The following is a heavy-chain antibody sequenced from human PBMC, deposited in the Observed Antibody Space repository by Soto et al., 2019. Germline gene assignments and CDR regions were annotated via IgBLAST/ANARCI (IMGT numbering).Heavy chain of an antibody. CDR3: AREAVSVGVPAAKGTDNWFDP. D-gene: IGHD2-2*01. V-gene: IGHV4-31*03. J-gene: IGHJ5*02. CDR1: GGSISSGGYY. CDR2: IYYSGST. Sequence: QVQLQESGPGLVKPSQTLSLTCTVSGGSISSGGYYWSWIRQHPGKGLEWIGYIYYSGSTYYNPSLKSRVTISVDTSKNQFSLKLSSVTAADTAVYYCAREAVSVGVPAAKGTDNWFDPWGQGTMVTVSS.